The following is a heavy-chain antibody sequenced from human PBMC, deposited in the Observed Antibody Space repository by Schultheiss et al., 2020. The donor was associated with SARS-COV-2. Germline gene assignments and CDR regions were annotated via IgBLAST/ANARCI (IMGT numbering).Heavy chain of an antibody. V-gene: IGHV4-59*02. CDR3: ARDPASGYPPDV. CDR1: GDSVKSYY. CDR2: IHFSGTT. Sequence: SETLSLTCTVSGDSVKSYYWSWIRQPPGKGLEWIAYIHFSGTTNYNPSLKSRVTISVDTSKNQFSLKLSSVTAADTAMYYCARDPASGYPPDVWGKGTTVTVSS. J-gene: IGHJ6*04. D-gene: IGHD5-12*01.